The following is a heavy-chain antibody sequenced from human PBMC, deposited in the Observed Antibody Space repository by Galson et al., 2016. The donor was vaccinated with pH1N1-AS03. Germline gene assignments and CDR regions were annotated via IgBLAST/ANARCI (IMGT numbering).Heavy chain of an antibody. V-gene: IGHV3-7*01. D-gene: IGHD6-13*01. CDR1: GFTFSSYW. Sequence: SLRLSCAASGFTFSSYWISWVRQAPGKGLEWVANIKQDGSEKYYVDSVKGRFTISRDNAKNSVYLQMNSPRAEDTAVYYCAREIGGAGSYWGQGTLVTVSS. J-gene: IGHJ4*02. CDR2: IKQDGSEK. CDR3: AREIGGAGSY.